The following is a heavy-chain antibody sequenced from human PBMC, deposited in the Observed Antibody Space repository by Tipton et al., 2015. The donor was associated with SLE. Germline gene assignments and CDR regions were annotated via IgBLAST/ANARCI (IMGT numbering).Heavy chain of an antibody. V-gene: IGHV4-59*01. CDR2: IYYSGST. D-gene: IGHD1-14*01. CDR1: GGSISGFY. J-gene: IGHJ3*02. Sequence: TLSLTCTVSGGSISGFYWSWIRQPPGKGLEWIGYIYYSGSTNYNPSLKSRVTISVDTSKNQFSLKLSSVTAADTAVYYCARYKVTGAAFDIWGQGTMVTVSS. CDR3: ARYKVTGAAFDI.